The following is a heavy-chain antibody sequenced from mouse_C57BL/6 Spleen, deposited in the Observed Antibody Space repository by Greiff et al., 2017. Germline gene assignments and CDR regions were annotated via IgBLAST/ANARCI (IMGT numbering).Heavy chain of an antibody. Sequence: VQLQQSGAELVRPGASVKLSCTASGFNIKDDYMHWVKQRPEQGLAWIGWIDPENGDTEYASKFQGKAPITADTSSNTAYLPLSSLSSEDTAVYYCTTDYGYGGFAYWGQGTLVTVSA. CDR1: GFNIKDDY. V-gene: IGHV14-4*01. D-gene: IGHD2-2*01. CDR2: IDPENGDT. J-gene: IGHJ3*01. CDR3: TTDYGYGGFAY.